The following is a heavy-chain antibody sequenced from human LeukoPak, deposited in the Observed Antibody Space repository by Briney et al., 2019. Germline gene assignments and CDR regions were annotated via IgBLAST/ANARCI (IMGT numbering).Heavy chain of an antibody. CDR2: IIPIFGTA. Sequence: SVKVSFKSAVGTFRIYAVSWLGQAPGQGREWMGGIIPIFGTANYAQKFQGRVTITADEYTRTAYMELSSLRPEDTAVYYCARENSRSSEYFDLGGRGTLVTVPS. J-gene: IGHJ2*01. CDR3: ARENSRSSEYFDL. CDR1: VGTFRIYA. D-gene: IGHD6-13*01. V-gene: IGHV1-69*01.